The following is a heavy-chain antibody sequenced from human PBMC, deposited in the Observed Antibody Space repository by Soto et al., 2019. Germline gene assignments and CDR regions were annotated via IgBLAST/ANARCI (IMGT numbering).Heavy chain of an antibody. CDR3: MRQLGVDADNWFHP. J-gene: IGHJ5*02. CDR2: IYPGDSDT. Sequence: EVQLVQSGAEVKKPGESLKISCVGSGYSFTSYWIGWVRQMPGKGLEWMGIIYPGDSDTRYSPSFRGQVTISADKSINTAYLQWSSLKASDTAMYYSMRQLGVDADNWFHPWGQGTLVTVSS. D-gene: IGHD2-8*01. CDR1: GYSFTSYW. V-gene: IGHV5-51*01.